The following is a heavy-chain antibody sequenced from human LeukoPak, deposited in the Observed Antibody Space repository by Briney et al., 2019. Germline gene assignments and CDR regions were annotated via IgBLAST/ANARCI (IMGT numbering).Heavy chain of an antibody. V-gene: IGHV1-18*01. CDR2: INPDNGNT. J-gene: IGHJ4*02. CDR1: GYPFTRYG. CDR3: ATYHCSTTSCYPYFFDY. D-gene: IGHD2-2*01. Sequence: ASVKVSCKASGYPFTRYGISWVRQAPGQGLEWMGWINPDNGNTKYAQKFQGRVTMTTDTSTSTAHMELRSLRSDDTAVYYCATYHCSTTSCYPYFFDYWGQGTLVTVSS.